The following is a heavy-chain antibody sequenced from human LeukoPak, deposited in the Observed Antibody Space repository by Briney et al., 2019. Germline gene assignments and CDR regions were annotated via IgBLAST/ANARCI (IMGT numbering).Heavy chain of an antibody. Sequence: SETLPLTCTVSGGSISSSSYYWGWIRQPPGKGLEWIGSIYYSGSTYYNPSLKSRVTISVDTSKNQFSLKLSSVTAADTAVYYCASQSSTYFDYWGQGTLVTVSS. CDR1: GGSISSSSYY. V-gene: IGHV4-39*01. D-gene: IGHD6-13*01. J-gene: IGHJ4*02. CDR2: IYYSGST. CDR3: ASQSSTYFDY.